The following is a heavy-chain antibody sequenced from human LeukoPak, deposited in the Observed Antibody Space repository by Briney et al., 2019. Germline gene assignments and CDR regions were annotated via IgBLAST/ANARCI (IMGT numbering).Heavy chain of an antibody. D-gene: IGHD3-10*01. Sequence: ASVKVSCKASGYTFTSYDINWVRQATGQGLEWMEWMNPNRGNTGYAQKFQGRVTMTRNTSISTAYMELSSLRSEDTAVYYCARGNHYYGSGSSFFDYWGQGTLVTVSS. J-gene: IGHJ4*02. CDR3: ARGNHYYGSGSSFFDY. CDR1: GYTFTSYD. V-gene: IGHV1-8*01. CDR2: MNPNRGNT.